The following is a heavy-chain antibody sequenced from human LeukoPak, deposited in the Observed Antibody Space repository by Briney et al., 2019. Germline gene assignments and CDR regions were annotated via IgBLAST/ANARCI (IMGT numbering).Heavy chain of an antibody. CDR2: ISYDGSNK. CDR3: ARGGGSTVTPGYYYYGMDV. V-gene: IGHV3-30*04. J-gene: IGHJ6*02. CDR1: GFTFSSYA. Sequence: PGRSLRLSCAASGFTFSSYAMHWVRQAPGKGLEWVAVISYDGSNKYYADSVKGRFTVSRDNSKNTLYLQMNSLRAEDTAVYYCARGGGSTVTPGYYYYGMDVWGQGTTVTVSS. D-gene: IGHD4-17*01.